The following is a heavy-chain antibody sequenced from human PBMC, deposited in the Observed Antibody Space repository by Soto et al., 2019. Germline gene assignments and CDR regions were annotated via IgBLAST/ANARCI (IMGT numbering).Heavy chain of an antibody. Sequence: PAQTLSLTCAISGDSVSSNTAAWNWIRQSPSRGLEWLGRTYFRSKWYNDYAISVKSRITINPDTSKNQFSLLLNSVTPEDTAVYYCARDDEGGSYCDLGYWGQGTLVTVSS. CDR1: GDSVSSNTAA. D-gene: IGHD3-10*01. CDR3: ARDDEGGSYCDLGY. CDR2: TYFRSKWYN. J-gene: IGHJ4*02. V-gene: IGHV6-1*01.